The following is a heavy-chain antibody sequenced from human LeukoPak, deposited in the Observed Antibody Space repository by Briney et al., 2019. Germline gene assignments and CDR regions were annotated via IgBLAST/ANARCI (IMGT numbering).Heavy chain of an antibody. V-gene: IGHV3-33*01. Sequence: PGGCLRLSCAASGFIFSDYGMHWVRQAPGKGLEWVAVISNDGSNTYYGDSVKGLFTISRDNSKNTVYLQMNSLRAEDTAVYYCARDNAGLVKHLDAFDLWGQGTLVTVAS. CDR2: ISNDGSNT. D-gene: IGHD1-26*01. CDR3: ARDNAGLVKHLDAFDL. J-gene: IGHJ3*01. CDR1: GFIFSDYG.